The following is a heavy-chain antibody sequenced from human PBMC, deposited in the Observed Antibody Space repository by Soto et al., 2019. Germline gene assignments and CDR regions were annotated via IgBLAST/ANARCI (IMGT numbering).Heavy chain of an antibody. J-gene: IGHJ6*02. D-gene: IGHD3-10*01. CDR2: IYYSGST. CDR1: GGSISISSYY. CDR3: ARLLSRTAFGTYYYYGMDV. Sequence: SETLSLTCAVSGGSISISSYYWCWIRHPPGKGLEWIGSIYYSGSTNYNPSLKSRVTISVDTSKNQFSLKLSSVTAADTAVYYCARLLSRTAFGTYYYYGMDVWGQGTTVTVSS. V-gene: IGHV4-39*07.